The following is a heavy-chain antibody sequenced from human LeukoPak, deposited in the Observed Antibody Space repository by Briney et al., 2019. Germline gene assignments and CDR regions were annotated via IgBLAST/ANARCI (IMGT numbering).Heavy chain of an antibody. J-gene: IGHJ4*02. V-gene: IGHV3-30*02. CDR2: ILNDGTIK. Sequence: QPGGSLRLSCAASGFTFSSYGMEWVRQVPGKGLEWVAFILNDGTIKYYADSVKGRFTISRDNSKNTLYLQMNSLRAEDTAVYYCARDRPYYDSSGYYQSKIDYWGQGTLVTVSS. CDR1: GFTFSSYG. CDR3: ARDRPYYDSSGYYQSKIDY. D-gene: IGHD3-22*01.